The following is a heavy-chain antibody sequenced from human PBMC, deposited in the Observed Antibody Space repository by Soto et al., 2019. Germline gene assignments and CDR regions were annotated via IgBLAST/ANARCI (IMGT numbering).Heavy chain of an antibody. D-gene: IGHD2-21*01. CDR2: IDPSDSYT. V-gene: IGHV5-10-1*01. CDR3: ALMAAIPNGPVDY. Sequence: PGESLKISCKGSGYSFTSYWISWVRQMPGKGLEWMGRIDPSDSYTNYSPSFQGHVTISADKSISTAYLQWSSLKASDTAMYYCALMAAIPNGPVDYWGQGTLVTVSS. CDR1: GYSFTSYW. J-gene: IGHJ4*02.